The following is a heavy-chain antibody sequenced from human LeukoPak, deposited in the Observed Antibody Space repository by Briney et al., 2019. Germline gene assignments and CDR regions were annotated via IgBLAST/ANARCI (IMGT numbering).Heavy chain of an antibody. CDR3: ARQPTVTTKCYFDY. V-gene: IGHV4-31*03. CDR2: IYYSGST. Sequence: SETLSLTCTVSGGSISSGGYYWSWIRQHPGKGLEWIGYIYYSGSTYYNPSLKSRVTISVDTSKNQFSLKLSSVTAADTAVYYCARQPTVTTKCYFDYWGQGTLVTVSS. CDR1: GGSISSGGYY. J-gene: IGHJ4*02. D-gene: IGHD4-17*01.